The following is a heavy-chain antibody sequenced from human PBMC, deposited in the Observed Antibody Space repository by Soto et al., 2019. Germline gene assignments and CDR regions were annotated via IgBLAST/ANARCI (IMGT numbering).Heavy chain of an antibody. V-gene: IGHV3-15*01. J-gene: IGHJ4*02. CDR3: PTEDQWLAPGIND. D-gene: IGHD6-19*01. CDR2: FKSKTDGVTT. Sequence: PXRGLGHTGAASGFTFTNAGLSWVRQAPGKGLDWVGRFKSKTDGVTTDYAAPVKGRFTISRDDSKNTLYLQMNSLTTEDTAVYYCPTEDQWLAPGINDWGQGTLVTVSS. CDR1: GFTFTNAG.